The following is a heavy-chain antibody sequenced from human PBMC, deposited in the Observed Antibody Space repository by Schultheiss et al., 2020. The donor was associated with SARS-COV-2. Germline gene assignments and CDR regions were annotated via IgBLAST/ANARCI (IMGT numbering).Heavy chain of an antibody. CDR2: ISGSGGST. J-gene: IGHJ4*02. V-gene: IGHV3-23*01. CDR1: GFTFSMYS. D-gene: IGHD3-16*02. CDR3: AREKALYDYVWGSYRYLDY. Sequence: GGSLRLSCAVSGFTFSMYSKDWVRQAPGKGLEWVSAISGSGGSTYYADSAKGRFIISRDNSKNTLYLKMNSLRAEDTAVYYCAREKALYDYVWGSYRYLDYWGQGTLVTVSS.